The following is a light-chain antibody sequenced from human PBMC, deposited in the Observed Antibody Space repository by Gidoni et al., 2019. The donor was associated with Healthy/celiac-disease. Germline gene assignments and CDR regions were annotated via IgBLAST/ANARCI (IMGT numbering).Light chain of an antibody. CDR3: NSRDSSGNPHVV. J-gene: IGLJ2*01. CDR2: GKN. V-gene: IGLV3-19*01. CDR1: SLRSYY. Sequence: SSELTQDPAVSVALGQTVRITCQGASLRSYYASWYPQKPGQAPVLVIYGKNNRPSGIPDRFSGSSSGNTASLTITGAQAEDEADYYCNSRDSSGNPHVVFGGGTKLTVL.